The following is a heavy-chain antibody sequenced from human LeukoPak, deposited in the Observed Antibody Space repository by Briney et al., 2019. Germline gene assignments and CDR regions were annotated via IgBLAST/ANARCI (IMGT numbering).Heavy chain of an antibody. D-gene: IGHD2-2*01. CDR3: ARVGRYCSSTSCSYYYYYYMDV. CDR1: GFTFSSYG. J-gene: IGHJ6*03. CDR2: ISYDGSNK. Sequence: LPGGSLRLSCAASGFTFSSYGMHWVRQAPGKGLEWVAVISYDGSNKYYADSVKGRFTISRDNSKNTLYLQMNSLRAEDTAVYYCARVGRYCSSTSCSYYYYYYMDVWGKGTTVTVSS. V-gene: IGHV3-30*03.